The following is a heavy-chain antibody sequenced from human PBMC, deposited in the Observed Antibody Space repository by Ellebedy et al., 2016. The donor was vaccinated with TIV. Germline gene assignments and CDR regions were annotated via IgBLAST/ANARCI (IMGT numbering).Heavy chain of an antibody. J-gene: IGHJ4*02. CDR3: TRSVVVAATRGTRFDY. Sequence: GGSLRLSCTASGFTFGDYAMSWFRQAPGKGLEWVGFIRSKAYGGTTEYAASVKGRFTISRDDSKSIAYLQMNSLKTEDTAVYYCTRSVVVAATRGTRFDYWGQGTLVTVSS. CDR1: GFTFGDYA. D-gene: IGHD2-15*01. V-gene: IGHV3-49*03. CDR2: IRSKAYGGTT.